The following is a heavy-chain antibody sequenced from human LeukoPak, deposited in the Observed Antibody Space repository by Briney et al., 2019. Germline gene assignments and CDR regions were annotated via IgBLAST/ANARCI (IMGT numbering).Heavy chain of an antibody. J-gene: IGHJ6*03. Sequence: GGSLRLSCAASGFTFSNAWMSWVRQAPGKGLEWVGRIKSKTDGGTTDYAAPVKGRFTISRDDSKNTLYLQMNSLKTEDTAVYYCTTAAPVEVAVAGYYYYYYMDVWGKGTTVTVSS. CDR1: GFTFSNAW. D-gene: IGHD6-19*01. CDR2: IKSKTDGGTT. CDR3: TTAAPVEVAVAGYYYYYYMDV. V-gene: IGHV3-15*01.